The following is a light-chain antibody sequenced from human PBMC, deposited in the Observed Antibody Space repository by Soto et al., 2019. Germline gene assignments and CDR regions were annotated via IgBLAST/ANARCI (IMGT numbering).Light chain of an antibody. CDR2: ADN. J-gene: IGLJ2*01. Sequence: QSVLTQTPSVSGAPGQKITMSCTGSSSNIGAGYDVHWYQQLPGAAPRLLIYADNNRPSGVPDRFSASNSGTSASLAITGLQGEDEAVYYCQSYDTSLSGVIFGAGTKLPS. CDR1: SSNIGAGYD. V-gene: IGLV1-40*01. CDR3: QSYDTSLSGVI.